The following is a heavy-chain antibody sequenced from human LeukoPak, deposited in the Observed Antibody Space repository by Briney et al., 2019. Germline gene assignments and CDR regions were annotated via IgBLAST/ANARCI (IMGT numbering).Heavy chain of an antibody. Sequence: PGRSLRLSCAASRFTFSSYGMHWVRQAPGKGLEWVTFIRYDISNKYYADSVKGRFTISRDNSKNTLYLQMNSLRAEDTAVYYCAKDLGMNYGDYFDFWGQGTLVTVSS. D-gene: IGHD4/OR15-4a*01. CDR1: RFTFSSYG. CDR3: AKDLGMNYGDYFDF. V-gene: IGHV3-30*02. J-gene: IGHJ4*02. CDR2: IRYDISNK.